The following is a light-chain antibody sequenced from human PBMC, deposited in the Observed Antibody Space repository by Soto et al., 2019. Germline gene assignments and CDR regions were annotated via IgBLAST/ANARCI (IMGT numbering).Light chain of an antibody. CDR3: MQALPTRL. V-gene: IGKV2-28*01. CDR2: FVP. Sequence: DIAMTQSPLSLSVTPGEPASISSRSSQSLPHSNGYNYLDWYLQKPGQSPQLLIYFVPNRASGVPDRFSGGGSGTDFTLKSSRVETVVVGVYCCMQALPTRLFGQGTEVDIK. CDR1: QSLPHSNGYNY. J-gene: IGKJ1*01.